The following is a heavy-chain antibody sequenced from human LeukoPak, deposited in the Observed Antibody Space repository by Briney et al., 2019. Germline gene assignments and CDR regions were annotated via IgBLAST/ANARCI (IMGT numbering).Heavy chain of an antibody. CDR2: IYYSGST. V-gene: IGHV4-59*01. Sequence: SETLSLTCTVSGGSISSYYWSWIRQPPGKGLEWIGYIYYSGSTNYNPSLKSRVTISVDTSKNQFSLKLSSVTAADTAVYYCARRRGYDAFDIWGQGTMVTVSS. CDR1: GGSISSYY. J-gene: IGHJ3*02. CDR3: ARRRGYDAFDI. D-gene: IGHD3-22*01.